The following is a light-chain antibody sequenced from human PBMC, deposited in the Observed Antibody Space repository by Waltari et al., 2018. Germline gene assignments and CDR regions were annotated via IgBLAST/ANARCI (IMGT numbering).Light chain of an antibody. J-gene: IGKJ4*01. Sequence: DIVMTQSADSLAVSLGERATINCKSSQSVLYSSNNKNFLAWYQQKPGQPPKRLLYWASTRESGVPDRFTGSGSGTDFTLTISSLQAEDVAVYYCQQYYSIPLTFGGGT. CDR2: WAS. CDR3: QQYYSIPLT. V-gene: IGKV4-1*01. CDR1: QSVLYSSNNKNF.